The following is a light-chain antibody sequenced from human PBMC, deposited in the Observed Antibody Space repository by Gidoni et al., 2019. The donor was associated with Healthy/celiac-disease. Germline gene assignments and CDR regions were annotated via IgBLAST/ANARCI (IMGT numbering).Light chain of an antibody. Sequence: EIVLTQSPATLSLSPGERATLSCRASQSVSSYLAWYQQKPGQAPRLLIYDASNRATGIPARFSGSGSGTDFTLTISSLEPEDFAVYYCQQRSNWPXVXGGTXVEIK. CDR2: DAS. J-gene: IGKJ4*01. CDR3: QQRSNWPX. CDR1: QSVSSY. V-gene: IGKV3-11*01.